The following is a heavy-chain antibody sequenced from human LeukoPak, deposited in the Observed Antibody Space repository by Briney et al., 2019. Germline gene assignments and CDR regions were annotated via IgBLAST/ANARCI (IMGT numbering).Heavy chain of an antibody. V-gene: IGHV4-34*01. CDR1: GGSFSGYY. Sequence: PSQTLSLTCAVYGGSFSGYYWSWIRQPPGKGLEWIGEINHSGSTNYNPSLKSRVTISVDTSKNQFSLKLSSVTAADTAVYYCARRDSSGFDAFDIWGQGTMVTVSS. CDR3: ARRDSSGFDAFDI. CDR2: INHSGST. J-gene: IGHJ3*02. D-gene: IGHD3-22*01.